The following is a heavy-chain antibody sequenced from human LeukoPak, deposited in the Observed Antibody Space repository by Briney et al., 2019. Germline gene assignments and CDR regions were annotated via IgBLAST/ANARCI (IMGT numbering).Heavy chain of an antibody. J-gene: IGHJ3*02. V-gene: IGHV3-23*01. CDR1: GFTFSNYG. D-gene: IGHD1-26*01. CDR3: AKDELGSGSYDAFDI. Sequence: GGSLRLSCAASGFTFSNYGMIWVRQAAGKGLEWVSGISGSGGSTYLADSAKGRFTISRDNSKNTLYLQMNSLRAEDTAVYYCAKDELGSGSYDAFDIWGQGTMVTVSS. CDR2: ISGSGGST.